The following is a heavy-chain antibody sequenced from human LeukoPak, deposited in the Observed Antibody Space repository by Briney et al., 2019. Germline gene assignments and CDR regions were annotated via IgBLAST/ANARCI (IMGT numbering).Heavy chain of an antibody. Sequence: SETLSLTCTVSGGSISSYYWSWIRQAAGKGLEWIGRIYSSGSTNYNPSLQSRVTMSVDTSKNQFSLKVNSVTAADTAVYYCARGLVYSSSWDNWFDPWGQGTLVTVSS. D-gene: IGHD6-13*01. V-gene: IGHV4-4*07. CDR2: IYSSGST. J-gene: IGHJ5*02. CDR1: GGSISSYY. CDR3: ARGLVYSSSWDNWFDP.